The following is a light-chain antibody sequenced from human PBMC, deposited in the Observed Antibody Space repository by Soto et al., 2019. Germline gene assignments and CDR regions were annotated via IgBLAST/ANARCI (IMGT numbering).Light chain of an antibody. V-gene: IGLV2-14*01. CDR2: EVS. J-gene: IGLJ3*02. Sequence: QSALTQPASVSGSPGQSITISCTGTSSDVGGYNYVSWYQHHPGKAPKLMIYEVSNRPSGVSNRFSASKSGNTASLTISGLQAEDEADYYCTSYTSSITWVFGGGTKVTVL. CDR1: SSDVGGYNY. CDR3: TSYTSSITWV.